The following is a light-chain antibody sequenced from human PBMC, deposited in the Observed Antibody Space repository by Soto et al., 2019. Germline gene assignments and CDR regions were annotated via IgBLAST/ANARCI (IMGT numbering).Light chain of an antibody. V-gene: IGLV2-14*01. CDR2: GVT. J-gene: IGLJ2*01. Sequence: QSALTQPASXXXXXXXXXXXSCTGTSSDVGDYNYVSWYLQHPGKAPKLIIYGVTNRPSGISNRFSGSKSGNTASLTISGLQAEDEADYYCSSYTGTNTLVFGGGTKLTVL. CDR3: SSYTGTNTLV. CDR1: SSDVGDYNY.